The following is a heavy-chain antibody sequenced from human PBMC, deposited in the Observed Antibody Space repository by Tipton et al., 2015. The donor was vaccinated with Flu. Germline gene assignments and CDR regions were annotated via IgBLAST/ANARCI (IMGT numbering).Heavy chain of an antibody. Sequence: TLSLTCTVSGGSISSYYWSWIRQPPGKGLEWIGYIYFSGSTNYNPSHKRRVTISVDTSKTQYSLELSSVTAAATAVYDCASLGSSFGAFDIWGQGTMVTVSS. CDR1: GGSISSYY. CDR3: ASLGSSFGAFDI. V-gene: IGHV4-59*07. D-gene: IGHD6-6*01. J-gene: IGHJ3*02. CDR2: IYFSGST.